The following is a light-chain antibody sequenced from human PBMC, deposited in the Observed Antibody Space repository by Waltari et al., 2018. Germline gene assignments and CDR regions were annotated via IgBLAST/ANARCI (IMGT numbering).Light chain of an antibody. V-gene: IGLV8-61*01. CDR3: ALDMGSGSWV. J-gene: IGLJ3*02. Sequence: QTVVTPEPSLSVSPGGTVTLTCALSSGSLSTTSYATWYQQTPGQAPRTLVYKANARSSGVPYRFSGSILVNTAAITITGAQADDESDYYCALDMGSGSWVFGGGTRLTVL. CDR1: SGSLSTTSY. CDR2: KAN.